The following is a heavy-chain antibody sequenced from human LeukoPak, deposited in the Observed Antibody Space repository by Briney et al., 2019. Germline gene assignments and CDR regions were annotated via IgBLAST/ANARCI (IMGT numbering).Heavy chain of an antibody. CDR3: ASKSSDHGELRFDY. V-gene: IGHV1-18*01. J-gene: IGHJ4*02. CDR2: ISAYNGNT. CDR1: GYTFTSHG. Sequence: ASVKVSCKTSGYTFTSHGLSWVRQAPGQGLEWMGWISAYNGNTNYAQKFQGRVTMTTDTSTSTAYMELTSLRSDDTAMYYCASKSSDHGELRFDYWGQGTLVTVSS. D-gene: IGHD4-17*01.